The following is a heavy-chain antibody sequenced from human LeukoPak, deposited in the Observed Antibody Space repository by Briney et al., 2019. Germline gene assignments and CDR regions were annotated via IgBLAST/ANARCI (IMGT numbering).Heavy chain of an antibody. CDR3: AKDLFYYGSGSPPFDS. Sequence: GGSLRLSCAASGFTFSSYGMHWVRQAPGKGLEWVAFIRYDGSNKYYADSVKGRFTISRDNSKNTLFLQMKSLRPEDTAVYYCAKDLFYYGSGSPPFDSWGQGTLVTVSS. J-gene: IGHJ4*02. D-gene: IGHD3-10*01. CDR2: IRYDGSNK. CDR1: GFTFSSYG. V-gene: IGHV3-30*02.